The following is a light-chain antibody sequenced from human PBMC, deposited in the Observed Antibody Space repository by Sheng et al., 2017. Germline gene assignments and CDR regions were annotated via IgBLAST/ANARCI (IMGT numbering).Light chain of an antibody. CDR1: TLPDQY. Sequence: SSELTQPPSVSVSPGQTARITCSGDTLPDQYAYWYQQKPGLAPVLMIYKDTERSSGIPERFSGSSSGTTVTLTIRGVQAEDEADYYCQSQDSTATWMFGGGTKLTVL. V-gene: IGLV3-25*03. CDR3: QSQDSTATWM. CDR2: KDT. J-gene: IGLJ3*02.